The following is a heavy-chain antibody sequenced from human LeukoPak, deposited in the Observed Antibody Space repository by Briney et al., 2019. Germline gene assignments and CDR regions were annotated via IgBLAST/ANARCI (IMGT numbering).Heavy chain of an antibody. CDR1: GFTVSSNY. V-gene: IGHV3-66*02. J-gene: IGHJ3*02. D-gene: IGHD4-11*01. Sequence: QTGGSLRLSCAASGFTVSSNYMSWVRQAPGKGLEWVSVIYSGGSTYYADSVKGRFTISRDNSKNTLYLQMNSLKTEDTAVYYCARDHDYSPHAFDIWGQGTMVTVSS. CDR2: IYSGGST. CDR3: ARDHDYSPHAFDI.